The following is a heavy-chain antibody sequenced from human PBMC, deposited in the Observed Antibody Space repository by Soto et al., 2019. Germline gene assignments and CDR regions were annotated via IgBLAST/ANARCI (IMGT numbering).Heavy chain of an antibody. J-gene: IGHJ5*02. Sequence: QVQLQESGPGLVKPSGTLSLTCAVSGGSISRSNWWSWVRQPPGKGLEWIGEIYHSGSTNYTPSLKSRATISVDKSKNQFSLKLSSVTSADTAVYYCARDYMVRGGMLWFDPWGQGTLVTVSS. CDR3: ARDYMVRGGMLWFDP. V-gene: IGHV4-4*02. CDR2: IYHSGST. D-gene: IGHD3-10*01. CDR1: GGSISRSNW.